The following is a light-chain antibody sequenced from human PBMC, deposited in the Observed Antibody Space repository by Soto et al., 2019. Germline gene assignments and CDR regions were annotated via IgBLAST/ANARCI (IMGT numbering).Light chain of an antibody. CDR3: QQRSNWPLT. J-gene: IGKJ4*01. CDR1: QSGSSY. Sequence: EMVLTQSPASRSLSPLGVATAAVMASQSGSSYLAWYQQKPGQAPRLLIYDASNRATGIPARFSGSGSGTDFTLTISSLEPEDSAVYYCQQRSNWPLTFGGGTKVDI. V-gene: IGKV3-11*01. CDR2: DAS.